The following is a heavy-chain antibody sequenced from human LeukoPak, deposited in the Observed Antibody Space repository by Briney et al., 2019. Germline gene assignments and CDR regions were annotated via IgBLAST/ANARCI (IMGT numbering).Heavy chain of an antibody. D-gene: IGHD4-17*01. CDR1: GFTFSIYG. CDR3: AKGHGDWAGNCFDY. V-gene: IGHV3-23*01. J-gene: IGHJ4*02. Sequence: PGGSLRLSCAASGFTFSIYGMNWVRQAPGKGLEWVSAISGTGASIHYADSVKGRFTISRDNSKNTLYLQIHTLRAEDTAIYYCAKGHGDWAGNCFDYWGQGTLVSVSS. CDR2: ISGTGASI.